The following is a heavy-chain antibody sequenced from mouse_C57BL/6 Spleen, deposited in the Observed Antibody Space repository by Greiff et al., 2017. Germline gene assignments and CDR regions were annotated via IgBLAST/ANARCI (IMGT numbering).Heavy chain of an antibody. V-gene: IGHV3-6*01. CDR3: ARGVTTVVARYYFDY. CDR1: GYSITSGYY. CDR2: ISYDGSN. J-gene: IGHJ2*01. D-gene: IGHD1-1*01. Sequence: EVQLQESGPGLVKPSQSLSLTCSVTGYSITSGYYWNWIRQFPGNKLEWMGYISYDGSNNYNPSLKNRISITRDTSKNQFFLKLNSVTTEDTATYYCARGVTTVVARYYFDYWGQGTTLTVSS.